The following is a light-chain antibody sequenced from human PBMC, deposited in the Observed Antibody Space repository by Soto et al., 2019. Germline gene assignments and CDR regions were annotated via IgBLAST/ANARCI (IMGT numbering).Light chain of an antibody. CDR1: QSVSSSF. J-gene: IGKJ1*01. Sequence: ETVLTQSPGTLSLSPGERATLSCRASQSVSSSFLAWYQQKPGQPPRLIIYGASSRATGVPDRFSGSGSGTDFTLTISRLEPEDLAVYYCQQSGSSPTFGQGTKVEIK. V-gene: IGKV3-20*01. CDR3: QQSGSSPT. CDR2: GAS.